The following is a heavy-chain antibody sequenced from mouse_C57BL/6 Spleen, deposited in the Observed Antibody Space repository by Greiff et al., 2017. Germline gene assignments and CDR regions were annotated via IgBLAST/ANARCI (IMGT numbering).Heavy chain of an antibody. CDR2: IDPETGGT. CDR3: TRYSRGYYGSYWYFGV. CDR1: GYTFTDYE. V-gene: IGHV1-15*01. D-gene: IGHD1-1*01. J-gene: IGHJ1*03. Sequence: QVQLQQSGAELVRPGASVTLSCKASGYTFTDYEMHWVKQTPVHGLEWIGAIDPETGGTAYNQKFKGKAILTADKSSSTAYMELRSLTSEDSAVYYCTRYSRGYYGSYWYFGVWGTGTTVTVSS.